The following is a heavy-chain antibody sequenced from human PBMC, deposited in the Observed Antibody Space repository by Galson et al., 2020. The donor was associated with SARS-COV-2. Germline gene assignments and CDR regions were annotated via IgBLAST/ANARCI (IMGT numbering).Heavy chain of an antibody. V-gene: IGHV1-69*13. D-gene: IGHD3-22*01. Sequence: SVKVSCKTAGAPFTRHTFSWVRQARGQRLEWMGGITPVLRTSDYAQEFQGRVTITADESTSTIYMELSSLRFDDTAVYYCASAMGTLYYYDTTYWGQGTLITVSS. CDR1: GAPFTRHT. J-gene: IGHJ4*02. CDR2: ITPVLRTS. CDR3: ASAMGTLYYYDTTY.